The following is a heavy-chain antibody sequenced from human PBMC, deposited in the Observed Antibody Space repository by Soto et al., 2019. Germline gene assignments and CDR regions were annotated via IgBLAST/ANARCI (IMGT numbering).Heavy chain of an antibody. J-gene: IGHJ4*02. CDR2: INPSGGST. V-gene: IGHV1-46*01. D-gene: IGHD3-3*01. Sequence: ASVTVSCKASGYTFTSYYMHWVRQAPGQGLEWMGIINPSGGSTSYAQKFQGRVTMTRDTSTSTVYMELSSLRSEDTAVYYCSLTIFGVAHKDWGQGTLVTVSS. CDR1: GYTFTSYY. CDR3: SLTIFGVAHKD.